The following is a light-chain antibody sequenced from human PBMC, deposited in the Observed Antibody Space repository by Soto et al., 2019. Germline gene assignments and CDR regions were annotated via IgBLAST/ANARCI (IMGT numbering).Light chain of an antibody. CDR3: MQAIQAPRT. J-gene: IGKJ1*01. Sequence: DIVLTQSPLSLPVTPGEPASISCRSSQSLLHSNGNIYLDWYLQKPGQSPQLLIYLGSIRAYGVPDRFSGSGSGTDFTLKITRVEAEDVGVSYCMQAIQAPRTFGLGTKVEIK. CDR1: QSLLHSNGNIY. CDR2: LGS. V-gene: IGKV2-28*01.